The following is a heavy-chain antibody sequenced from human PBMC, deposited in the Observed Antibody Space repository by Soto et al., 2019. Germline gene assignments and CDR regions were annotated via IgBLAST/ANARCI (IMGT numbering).Heavy chain of an antibody. Sequence: PGGSLRLSCAASGFTFSSYGMHWVRQAPGKGLEWVAVISYDGSNKYYADSVKGRFTISRDNSKNTLYLQMNSLRAEDTAVYYCAKDLVRGYYYGMDVWGQGTTVTVSS. CDR2: ISYDGSNK. CDR1: GFTFSSYG. J-gene: IGHJ6*02. CDR3: AKDLVRGYYYGMDV. D-gene: IGHD3-10*01. V-gene: IGHV3-30*18.